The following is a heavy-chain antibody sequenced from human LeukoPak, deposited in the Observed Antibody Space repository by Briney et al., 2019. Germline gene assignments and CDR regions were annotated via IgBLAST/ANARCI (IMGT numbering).Heavy chain of an antibody. CDR3: AKIPVSYSSGWSNFDY. J-gene: IGHJ4*02. V-gene: IGHV3-23*01. Sequence: GGSLRLSCAASGFTFSNYAMSWVRQTPRTGLEWVSGIGDNGGSTYYADSVKGRFTISRDNSKNTLSLQMNSLRAEDTAVYYCAKIPVSYSSGWSNFDYWGQGTLVTVSS. CDR2: IGDNGGST. D-gene: IGHD6-19*01. CDR1: GFTFSNYA.